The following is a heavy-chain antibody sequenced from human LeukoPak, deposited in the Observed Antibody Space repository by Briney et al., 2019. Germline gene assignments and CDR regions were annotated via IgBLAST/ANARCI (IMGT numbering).Heavy chain of an antibody. CDR2: IKQEGSEK. CDR3: ASEMGIAVAGNFDY. V-gene: IGHV3-7*01. Sequence: GGSLRLSCAASGFTFSSYWMSWVRQAPGKGLEWVANIKQEGSEKYYVDSVKGRFTISRDNAKNSLYLQMNSLRAEDTAVYYCASEMGIAVAGNFDYWGQGTLFTVSS. D-gene: IGHD6-19*01. CDR1: GFTFSSYW. J-gene: IGHJ4*02.